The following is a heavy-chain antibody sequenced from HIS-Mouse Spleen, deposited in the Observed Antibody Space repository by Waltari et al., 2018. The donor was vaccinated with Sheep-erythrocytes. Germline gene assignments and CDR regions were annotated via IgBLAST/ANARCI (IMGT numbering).Heavy chain of an antibody. CDR2: IRWNSGSI. Sequence: EVQLVESGGGLVQPGRSLRLSCEASGFTFDDYAMHWVRQAPGKGLEWVSGIRWNSGSIGYADSVKGRFTISRDNAKNSLYLQMNSLRAEDTALYYCAKEISRNIVVVPAAVGDYWGQGTLVTVSS. CDR3: AKEISRNIVVVPAAVGDY. D-gene: IGHD2-2*01. V-gene: IGHV3-9*01. J-gene: IGHJ4*02. CDR1: GFTFDDYA.